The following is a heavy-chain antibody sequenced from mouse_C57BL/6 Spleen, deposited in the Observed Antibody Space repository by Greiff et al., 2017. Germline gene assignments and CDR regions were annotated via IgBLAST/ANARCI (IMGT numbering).Heavy chain of an antibody. D-gene: IGHD2-1*01. CDR2: IYPGSGST. CDR3: ARRIYYGNYDDDY. Sequence: QVQLQQPGAELVKPGASVKMSCKASGYTFTSYWITWVKQRPGQGLEWIGDIYPGSGSTNYNEKFKSKATLTVATSSSTAYMQLSSLTSEDSAVYYCARRIYYGNYDDDYWGQGTTLTVSS. J-gene: IGHJ2*01. V-gene: IGHV1-55*01. CDR1: GYTFTSYW.